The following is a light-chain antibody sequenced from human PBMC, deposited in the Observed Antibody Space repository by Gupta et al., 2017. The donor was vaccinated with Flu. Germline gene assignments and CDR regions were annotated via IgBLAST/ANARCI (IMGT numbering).Light chain of an antibody. J-gene: IGKJ2*01. CDR1: QGTKNY. Sequence: DVQMTQSPSSLSASVGDRVTITCHASQGTKNYLNWYQQKPGKAPKLLIYDASNLEIGVPSRFSGSGSGTDFTLTISRLQPDDTATYFCQQYDNLPHTFGQGTKLEIK. V-gene: IGKV1-33*01. CDR3: QQYDNLPHT. CDR2: DAS.